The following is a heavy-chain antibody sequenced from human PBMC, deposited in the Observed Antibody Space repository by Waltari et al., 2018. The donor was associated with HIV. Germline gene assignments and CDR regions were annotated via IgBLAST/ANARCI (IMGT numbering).Heavy chain of an antibody. V-gene: IGHV4-39*01. CDR2: IYYSGST. CDR1: GGSISSSSYY. CDR3: ARRRGWEYSSSSSRDFNWFDP. Sequence: QLQLQESGPGLVKPSETLSLTCTVSGGSISSSSYYWGWIRQPPGKGLEWIGSIYYSGSTYYTPSLKSRVTISVDTSKNQFSLKLSSVTAADTAVYYCARRRGWEYSSSSSRDFNWFDPWGQGTLVTVSS. J-gene: IGHJ5*02. D-gene: IGHD6-6*01.